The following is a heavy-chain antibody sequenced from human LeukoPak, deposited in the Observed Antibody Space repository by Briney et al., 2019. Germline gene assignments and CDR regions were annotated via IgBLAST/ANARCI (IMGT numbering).Heavy chain of an antibody. CDR1: GFTFSSYE. CDR3: ARDSPPYNWFDP. Sequence: GGSLRLSCAASGFTFSSYEMNWVRQAPGKGLEWVSYISSSGSTIYYADSVKGRFTISRDNSKNTLYLQMNSLRAEDTAVYYCARDSPPYNWFDPWGQGTLVTVSS. J-gene: IGHJ5*02. V-gene: IGHV3-48*03. CDR2: ISSSGSTI.